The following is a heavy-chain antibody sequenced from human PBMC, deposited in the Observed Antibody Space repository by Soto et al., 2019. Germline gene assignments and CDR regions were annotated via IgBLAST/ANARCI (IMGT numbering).Heavy chain of an antibody. CDR1: GFTFSSYA. CDR2: ISGSGGST. D-gene: IGHD1-26*01. V-gene: IGHV3-23*01. Sequence: GGSLRLSCAASGFTFSSYAMSWVRQAPGKGLEWVSAISGSGGSTYYADSVKGRFTISRDNSKNTLYLQMNSLRSEDTAVYYCAKPLLSGDSLFDYWGQGTLVTVSS. J-gene: IGHJ4*02. CDR3: AKPLLSGDSLFDY.